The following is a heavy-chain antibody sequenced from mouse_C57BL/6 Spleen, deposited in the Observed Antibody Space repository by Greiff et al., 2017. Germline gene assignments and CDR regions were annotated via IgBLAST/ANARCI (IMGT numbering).Heavy chain of an antibody. CDR3: ARGYDYPAY. J-gene: IGHJ3*01. D-gene: IGHD2-4*01. CDR2: ISYDGSN. CDR1: GYSITSGYY. Sequence: EVQLQESGPGLVKPSQSLSLTCSVTGYSITSGYYWNWIRQFPGNKLEWMGYISYDGSNNYNPSLKNRISITRDTSKNQFFLKLNSVTTEDTATYYCARGYDYPAYWGQGTLVTVSA. V-gene: IGHV3-6*01.